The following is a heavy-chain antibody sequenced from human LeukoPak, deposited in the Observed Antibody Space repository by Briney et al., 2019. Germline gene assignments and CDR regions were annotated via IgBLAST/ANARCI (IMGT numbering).Heavy chain of an antibody. Sequence: ASVKVSCKASGGTFSSYAISWVRQAPGQGLEWMGGIIPIFGTANYAQKSQGRVAITADESTSTAYMELSSLRSEDTAVYYCARGWGTTVTTTTWTSDAFDIWGQGTMVTVSS. CDR3: ARGWGTTVTTTTWTSDAFDI. CDR2: IIPIFGTA. CDR1: GGTFSSYA. V-gene: IGHV1-69*13. D-gene: IGHD4-17*01. J-gene: IGHJ3*02.